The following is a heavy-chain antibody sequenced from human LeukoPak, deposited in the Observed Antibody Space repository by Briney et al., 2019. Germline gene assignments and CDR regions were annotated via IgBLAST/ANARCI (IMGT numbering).Heavy chain of an antibody. Sequence: ASVKGSCKASGYTFTGYYMHWVRQAPGQGLEWTGWINPNSGGTNYAQKFQGRVTMTRDTSISTAYMELSRLRSDDTAVYYCARDRSSGWYEFADYWGQGTLVTVSS. D-gene: IGHD6-19*01. CDR3: ARDRSSGWYEFADY. J-gene: IGHJ4*02. CDR1: GYTFTGYY. CDR2: INPNSGGT. V-gene: IGHV1-2*02.